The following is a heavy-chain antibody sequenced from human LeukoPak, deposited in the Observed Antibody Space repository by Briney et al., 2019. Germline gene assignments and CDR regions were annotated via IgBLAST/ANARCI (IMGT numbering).Heavy chain of an antibody. CDR3: ARSQGGDYDY. CDR2: INPYNAYT. CDR1: GYTFTGYY. V-gene: IGHV1-2*02. J-gene: IGHJ4*02. Sequence: ASVKVSCKASGYTFTGYYIHWVRQAPGQGLEWMGWINPYNAYTHYAQKFQGRVTMTRDTSISTAYMELSRLRSDDTAVYYCARSQGGDYDYWGQGTLVTVSS.